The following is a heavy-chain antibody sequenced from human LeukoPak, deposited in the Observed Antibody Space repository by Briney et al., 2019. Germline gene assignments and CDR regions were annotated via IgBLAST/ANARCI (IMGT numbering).Heavy chain of an antibody. CDR3: ISAIWFGELRPY. D-gene: IGHD3-10*01. V-gene: IGHV3-73*01. J-gene: IGHJ4*02. CDR1: GFTFSDSA. CDR2: IRSKPNNYAT. Sequence: PGGSVRLSCAASGFTFSDSAMHWVRQASGKGLEWVGRIRSKPNNYATAYAASVKGRFTISRDDSKNTAYLQMNSLKTEDTAMYYCISAIWFGELRPYWGQGTLVTASS.